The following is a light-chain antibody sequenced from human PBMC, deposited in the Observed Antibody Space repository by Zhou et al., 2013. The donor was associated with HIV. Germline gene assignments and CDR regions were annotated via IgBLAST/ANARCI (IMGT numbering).Light chain of an antibody. CDR3: QQYGSSRT. Sequence: EVVLTQSPGTLSLSPGERATLSCRASQSVSSNYLAWYQQNPGQAPRLLIYGASSRATGIPDRFNGSGSGTKFTLTISRLEPEDFAVYYCQQYGSSRTFGLGTKVEI. V-gene: IGKV3-20*01. CDR2: GAS. J-gene: IGKJ1*01. CDR1: QSVSSNY.